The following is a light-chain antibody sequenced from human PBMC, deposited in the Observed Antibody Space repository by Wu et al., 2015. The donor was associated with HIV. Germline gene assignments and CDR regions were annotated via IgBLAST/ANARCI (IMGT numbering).Light chain of an antibody. CDR2: GAS. J-gene: IGKJ1*01. Sequence: EIVLTQSPGTLSLSPGERATLSCRASQSVSSSYLAWYQHKPGQAPRLLIYGASTRATGIPDRFSGSGSGTDFTLTISRLEPEDFAVFYCQQYGSSPPGTFGQGTKVEIK. CDR3: QQYGSSPPGT. CDR1: QSVSSSY. V-gene: IGKV3-20*01.